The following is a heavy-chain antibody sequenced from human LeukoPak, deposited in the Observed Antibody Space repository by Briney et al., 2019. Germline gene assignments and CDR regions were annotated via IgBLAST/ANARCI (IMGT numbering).Heavy chain of an antibody. V-gene: IGHV1-2*02. Sequence: GASVKVSCKASGGTFSSYAISWVRQAPGQGLEWMGWINPNSGGTNYAQKFQGRVTMTRDTSISTAYMELSRLRSDDTAVYYCARGGSNYDYYYYYMDVWGKGTTVTVSS. D-gene: IGHD4-11*01. CDR3: ARGGSNYDYYYYYMDV. J-gene: IGHJ6*03. CDR2: INPNSGGT. CDR1: GGTFSSYA.